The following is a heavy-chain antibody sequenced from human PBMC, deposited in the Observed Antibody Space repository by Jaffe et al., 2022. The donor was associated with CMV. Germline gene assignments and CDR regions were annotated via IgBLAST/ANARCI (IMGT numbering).Heavy chain of an antibody. J-gene: IGHJ6*02. CDR2: ISYDGSNK. D-gene: IGHD4-4*01. V-gene: IGHV3-30*18. CDR3: AKDFYTSYYYGMDV. CDR1: GFTFSSYG. Sequence: QVQLVESGGGVVQPGRSLRLSCAASGFTFSSYGMHWVRQAPGKGLEWVAVISYDGSNKYYADSVKGRFTISRDNSKNTLYLQMNSLRAEDTAVYYCAKDFYTSYYYGMDVWGQGTTVTVSS.